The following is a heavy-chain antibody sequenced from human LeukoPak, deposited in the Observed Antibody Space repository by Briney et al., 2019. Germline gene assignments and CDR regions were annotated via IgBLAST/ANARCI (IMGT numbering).Heavy chain of an antibody. Sequence: PSETLSLTCIVSGGSISSNYCNWIRQPAGKGLEWIGRISSSGSINYNPSLQSRVTMSANTSKNQFSLKLSSVTAADTAIYYCANTPYGDYNNWFDPWGLGVLVTVSS. CDR3: ANTPYGDYNNWFDP. D-gene: IGHD4-17*01. J-gene: IGHJ5*02. CDR1: GGSISSNY. CDR2: ISSSGSI. V-gene: IGHV4-4*07.